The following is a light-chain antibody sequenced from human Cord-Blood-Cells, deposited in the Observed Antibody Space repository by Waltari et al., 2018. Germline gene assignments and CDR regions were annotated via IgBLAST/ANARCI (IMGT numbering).Light chain of an antibody. Sequence: QSALTQPASVSGSPGQSITISCTGTSSDVGGYNYVSWYQQHPGKTPKLTMYDVSNRPSGVSMRFAGSKSGNTASLTISGLQAEDEADYYCSSYTSSSTGVFGGGTNLTVL. CDR2: DVS. V-gene: IGLV2-14*01. J-gene: IGLJ3*02. CDR3: SSYTSSSTGV. CDR1: SSDVGGYNY.